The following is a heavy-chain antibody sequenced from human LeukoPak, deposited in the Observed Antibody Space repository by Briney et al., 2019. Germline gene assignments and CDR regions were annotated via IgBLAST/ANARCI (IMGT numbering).Heavy chain of an antibody. CDR3: ARCPYDSTGYYSVPSHLDY. J-gene: IGHJ4*02. V-gene: IGHV3-7*01. CDR2: IKQDGSAK. Sequence: PPGGSLRLSCAASGFTFSSYAMSWVRQAPGKGLEWVANIKQDGSAKYYVDSLRGRFSISRDNVKNSLFLQMNSLSAEDTAVYYCARCPYDSTGYYSVPSHLDYWGQGTLVTVSS. CDR1: GFTFSSYA. D-gene: IGHD3-22*01.